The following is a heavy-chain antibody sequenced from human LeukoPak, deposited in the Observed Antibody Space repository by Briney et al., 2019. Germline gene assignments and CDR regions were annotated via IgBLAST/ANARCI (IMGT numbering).Heavy chain of an antibody. CDR2: IYSVGST. CDR1: GFTVSSNY. J-gene: IGHJ6*03. Sequence: GGSLRLSCAASGFTVSSNYMSWVRQAPGKGLDWFSVIYSVGSTYYADSVKGRFTISRDNSKNTLYLQMNSLRAEYTAVYYCARSLWPYYYSYMDVWGKGTTVTNSS. CDR3: ARSLWPYYYSYMDV. D-gene: IGHD3-10*01. V-gene: IGHV3-66*01.